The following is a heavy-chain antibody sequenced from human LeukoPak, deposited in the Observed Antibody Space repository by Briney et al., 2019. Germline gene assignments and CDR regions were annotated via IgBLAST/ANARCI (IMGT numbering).Heavy chain of an antibody. J-gene: IGHJ4*02. CDR2: IWYDGSNK. Sequence: SGGSLRLSCAASGFTFSSYWMSWVRQAPGKGLEWVAVIWYDGSNKYYADSVKGRFTISRDNSKNTLYLQMNSLRAEDTAVYYCAKDPTLDYWGQGTLVTVPS. CDR1: GFTFSSYW. CDR3: AKDPTLDY. V-gene: IGHV3-33*06.